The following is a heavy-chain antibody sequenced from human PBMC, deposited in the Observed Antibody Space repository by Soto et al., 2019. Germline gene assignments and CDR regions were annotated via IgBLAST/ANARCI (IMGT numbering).Heavy chain of an antibody. CDR2: IYPYDSDT. D-gene: IGHD2-2*01. Sequence: GESLKISCKTSGCSFTSYWIGWVRQMPGKGMEWMGNIYPYDSDTRYSPSFQGQVTISADTSTTTAYLQWSGLRASDTAMYFCARHLVGSTRGNFDYWGQGTLVTVS. V-gene: IGHV5-51*01. J-gene: IGHJ4*01. CDR3: ARHLVGSTRGNFDY. CDR1: GCSFTSYW.